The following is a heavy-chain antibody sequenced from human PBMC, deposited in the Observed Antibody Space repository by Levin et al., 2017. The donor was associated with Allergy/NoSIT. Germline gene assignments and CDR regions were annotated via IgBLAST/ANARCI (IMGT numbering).Heavy chain of an antibody. Sequence: SETLSLTCAVSGGSISSSNWWSWVRQPPGKGLEWIGEIYHSGSTNYNPSLKSRVTISVDKSKNQFSLKLSSVTAADTAVYYCARVPVVPAAPPSPYGMDVWGQGTTVTVSS. J-gene: IGHJ6*02. CDR1: GGSISSSNW. D-gene: IGHD2-2*01. CDR3: ARVPVVPAAPPSPYGMDV. V-gene: IGHV4-4*02. CDR2: IYHSGST.